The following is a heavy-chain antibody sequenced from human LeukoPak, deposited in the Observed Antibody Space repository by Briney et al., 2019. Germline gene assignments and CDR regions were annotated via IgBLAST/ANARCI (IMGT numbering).Heavy chain of an antibody. V-gene: IGHV3-53*01. D-gene: IGHD1-1*01. CDR1: GFSVSNNY. CDR2: IYSGGST. J-gene: IGHJ4*01. CDR3: ARGVHTTQIITVY. Sequence: PGGSLTLLCAASGFSVSNNYKTGVRQAPGKGLEWVSVIYSGGSTYYAESVKVRFTIARDNSQITMYLQRNSLRAEDTAVYYCARGVHTTQIITVYWGQGSLGHVSS.